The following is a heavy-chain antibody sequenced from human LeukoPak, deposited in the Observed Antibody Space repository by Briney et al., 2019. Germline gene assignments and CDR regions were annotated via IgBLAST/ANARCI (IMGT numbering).Heavy chain of an antibody. CDR3: ARANITMVRGVRGDAFDI. Sequence: PSETLSLACTVSGGSISSYYWSWIRQPPGKGLEWIGYNSESTNYNPSLKSRVTISVDTSKNQFSLKLSSVTAADTAVYYCARANITMVRGVRGDAFDIWGQGTMVTVSS. D-gene: IGHD3-10*01. CDR2: NSEST. J-gene: IGHJ3*02. CDR1: GGSISSYY. V-gene: IGHV4-59*01.